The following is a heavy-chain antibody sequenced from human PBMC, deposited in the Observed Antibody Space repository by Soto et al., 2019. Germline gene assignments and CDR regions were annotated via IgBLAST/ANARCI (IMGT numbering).Heavy chain of an antibody. CDR2: INPNSGGT. Sequence: ASVKVSCKASGYTFTGYYMHWVRQAPGQGLEWMGWINPNSGGTNYAQKFQGRVTMTRDTSISTAYMELSRLRSDDTAVYYCARGRRASITMVRGVMSYYGMDVRGQGTTVTVSS. CDR3: ARGRRASITMVRGVMSYYGMDV. V-gene: IGHV1-2*02. D-gene: IGHD3-10*01. J-gene: IGHJ6*02. CDR1: GYTFTGYY.